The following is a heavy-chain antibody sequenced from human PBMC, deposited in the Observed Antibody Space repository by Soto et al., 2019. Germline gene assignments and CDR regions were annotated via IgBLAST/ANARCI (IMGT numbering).Heavy chain of an antibody. CDR2: ISGSGGST. D-gene: IGHD3-10*01. J-gene: IGHJ6*02. V-gene: IGHV3-23*01. CDR1: GFTFSSYA. Sequence: GGSLRLSCAASGFTFSSYAMSWVRQAPGKGLEWVSAISGSGGSTYYADSVKGRFTISRDNSKNTLYLQMNSLRAEDTAVYYCAKAGDYYGSGSYYNIYYYYYGMDVWGQGTTVTVSS. CDR3: AKAGDYYGSGSYYNIYYYYYGMDV.